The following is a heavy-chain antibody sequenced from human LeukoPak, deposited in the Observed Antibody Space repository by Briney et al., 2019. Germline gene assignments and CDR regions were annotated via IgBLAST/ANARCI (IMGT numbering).Heavy chain of an antibody. D-gene: IGHD6-19*01. CDR1: GFTFSRYS. V-gene: IGHV3-21*04. CDR3: AKDTPSRSSGWDR. CDR2: ITSSSSSTYR. Sequence: GGSLRLSCAASGFTFSRYSMNWVRQAPGKGLEWVSSITSSSSSTYRYYADSVKGRFTISRDNSKNTLYLQMNSLRAEDTAVYYCAKDTPSRSSGWDRWGQGTLVIVST. J-gene: IGHJ4*02.